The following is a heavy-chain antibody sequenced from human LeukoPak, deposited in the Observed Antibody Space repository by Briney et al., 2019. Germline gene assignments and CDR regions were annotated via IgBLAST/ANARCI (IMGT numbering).Heavy chain of an antibody. CDR1: GFTFSSYA. Sequence: GGSLRLSCVASGFTFSSYAMSWVRQAPGKGLGWDSAISGSGGSTYYADSVKGRFTISRDNSKNTLYLQMNSLRAEDTAVYYCAKSRVYSSSPEAFDIWGQGTMVTVSS. CDR3: AKSRVYSSSPEAFDI. V-gene: IGHV3-23*01. CDR2: ISGSGGST. D-gene: IGHD6-6*01. J-gene: IGHJ3*02.